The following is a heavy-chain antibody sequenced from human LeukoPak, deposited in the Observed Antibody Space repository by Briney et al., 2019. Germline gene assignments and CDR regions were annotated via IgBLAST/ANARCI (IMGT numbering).Heavy chain of an antibody. CDR2: ISYDGSNK. CDR3: AKDLVVGATVTLIDY. V-gene: IGHV3-30*18. J-gene: IGHJ4*02. D-gene: IGHD1-26*01. Sequence: GGSLRLSCAASGFTFSSYGMHWVRQAPGKGLEWVAVISYDGSNKYYADPVKGRFTISRDNSKNTLYLQMNSLRAEDTAVYYCAKDLVVGATVTLIDYWGQGTLVTVSS. CDR1: GFTFSSYG.